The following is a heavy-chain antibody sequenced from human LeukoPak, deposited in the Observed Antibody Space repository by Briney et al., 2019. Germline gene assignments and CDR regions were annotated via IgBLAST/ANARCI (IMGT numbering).Heavy chain of an antibody. D-gene: IGHD3-3*01. CDR3: ANNKPASYYDFWSGPPGSNWFDP. J-gene: IGHJ5*02. Sequence: GGSLRLSCAASGFTFSSYSMNWVRQAPGKGLEWVSSISSSSSYIYYADSVKGRFTISRDNAKNSLYLQMNSLRAEDTAVYYCANNKPASYYDFWSGPPGSNWFDPWGQGTLVTVSS. CDR2: ISSSSSYI. V-gene: IGHV3-21*04. CDR1: GFTFSSYS.